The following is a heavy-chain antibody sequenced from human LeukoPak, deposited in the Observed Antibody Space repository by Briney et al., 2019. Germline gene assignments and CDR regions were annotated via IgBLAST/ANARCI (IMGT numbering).Heavy chain of an antibody. J-gene: IGHJ4*02. CDR1: GGSFSSYY. CDR2: IHPSGST. V-gene: IGHV4-59*10. Sequence: SETLSLTCAVYGGSFSSYYWSWVRQPAGKGLEWIGRIHPSGSTNYNPSLKSRVTLSVDTSKNQFSLKLSSVTAADTAVYYCARGPPPDFDYWGRGTLVTVSS. CDR3: ARGPPPDFDY.